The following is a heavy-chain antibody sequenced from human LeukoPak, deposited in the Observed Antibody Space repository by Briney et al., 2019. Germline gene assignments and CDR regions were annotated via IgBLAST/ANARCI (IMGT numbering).Heavy chain of an antibody. Sequence: GESLKISCKGSGYSFTSYWIGWVRQVPGKGLEWMGIIYPGDSDTRYSPSFQGQVTISADKSITTAYLQWSGLKASDTAMYYCARRRGRDRGAFDIWGQGTMVTVSS. D-gene: IGHD1-14*01. V-gene: IGHV5-51*01. CDR1: GYSFTSYW. CDR2: IYPGDSDT. J-gene: IGHJ3*02. CDR3: ARRRGRDRGAFDI.